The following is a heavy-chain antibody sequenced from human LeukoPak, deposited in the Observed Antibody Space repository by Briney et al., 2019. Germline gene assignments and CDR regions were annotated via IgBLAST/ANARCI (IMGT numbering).Heavy chain of an antibody. CDR1: GFTLRSYT. Sequence: PGGSLRLSCAASGFTLRSYTMNWVRQAPGKGLEWVSSIGISSNKIYYADSVKGRFIISRDNAKNSVYLQMNSLRAEDTAVYYCARSRGYSYGTTFLDYWGQGTLVTVSS. V-gene: IGHV3-21*01. J-gene: IGHJ4*02. CDR2: IGISSNKI. D-gene: IGHD5-18*01. CDR3: ARSRGYSYGTTFLDY.